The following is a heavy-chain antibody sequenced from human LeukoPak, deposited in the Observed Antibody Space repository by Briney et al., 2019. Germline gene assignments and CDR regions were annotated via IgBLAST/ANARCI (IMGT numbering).Heavy chain of an antibody. CDR2: INPSGGTT. V-gene: IGHV1-46*01. D-gene: IGHD2-15*01. Sequence: ASVKVSCKASGYTFISFYIHWVRQAPGQGLEWIGVINPSGGTTLYAQKFQGRVTMTRDTSTSTVYMELSSLRSEDTAVYYCARGYCNGGSCYSFYYWGQGTLVTVSS. CDR3: ARGYCNGGSCYSFYY. CDR1: GYTFISFY. J-gene: IGHJ4*02.